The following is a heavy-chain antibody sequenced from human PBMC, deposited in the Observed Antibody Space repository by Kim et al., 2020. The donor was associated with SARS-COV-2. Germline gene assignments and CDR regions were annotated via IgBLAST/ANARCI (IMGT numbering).Heavy chain of an antibody. CDR1: GFTFSSYA. CDR2: ISGSGGST. Sequence: GGSLRLSCAASGFTFSSYAMSWVRQAPGKGLEWVSAISGSGGSTYYADSVKGRFTISRDNSKNTLYLQMNSLRAEDTAVYYCAKCGGPGGFGELSYYYYYGMDVWGQGTTVTVSS. CDR3: AKCGGPGGFGELSYYYYYGMDV. V-gene: IGHV3-23*01. J-gene: IGHJ6*02. D-gene: IGHD3-10*01.